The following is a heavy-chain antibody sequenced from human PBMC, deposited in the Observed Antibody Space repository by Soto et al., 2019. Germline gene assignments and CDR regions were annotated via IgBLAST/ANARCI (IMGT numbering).Heavy chain of an antibody. V-gene: IGHV5-51*01. J-gene: IGHJ5*02. CDR3: ARHGFYGDYSSNYFDP. CDR2: IYPADSDT. D-gene: IGHD4-17*01. Sequence: GESLESSCKGCGYSVTSYWIAWVRQMPGKGLEYMGIIYPADSDTRYSPSFQGQVTISADKSISTAYLQWSSLKASDTAMYYCARHGFYGDYSSNYFDPWGQGTLVTVSS. CDR1: GYSVTSYW.